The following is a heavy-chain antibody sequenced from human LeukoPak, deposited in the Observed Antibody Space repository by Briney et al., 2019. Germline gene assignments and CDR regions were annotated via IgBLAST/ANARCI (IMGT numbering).Heavy chain of an antibody. CDR2: ISYDGSNK. CDR1: GFAFSSYG. D-gene: IGHD5-24*01. CDR3: AKDGYNYFDY. J-gene: IGHJ4*02. V-gene: IGHV3-30*18. Sequence: PGGSLRLSCAASGFAFSSYGMHWVRQAPGKGLEWVAVISYDGSNKYYADSVKGRFTISRDNSKNTLYLQMNSLRAEDTAVYYCAKDGYNYFDYWGQGTLVTVSS.